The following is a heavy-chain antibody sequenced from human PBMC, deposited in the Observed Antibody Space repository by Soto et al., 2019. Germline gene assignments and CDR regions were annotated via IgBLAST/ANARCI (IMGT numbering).Heavy chain of an antibody. J-gene: IGHJ3*02. V-gene: IGHV4-34*01. CDR1: GGSFSGYY. Sequence: QVQLQQWGAGLLKPSETLSLTCAVYGGSFSGYYWSWIRQPPGKGLEWIGEINHSGSTNYNPSLKSRVSISVDTSKNQFSPKLSSVTAADTAVYYCARGGKQQLPNDAFDIWGQGTMVTVSS. D-gene: IGHD6-13*01. CDR3: ARGGKQQLPNDAFDI. CDR2: INHSGST.